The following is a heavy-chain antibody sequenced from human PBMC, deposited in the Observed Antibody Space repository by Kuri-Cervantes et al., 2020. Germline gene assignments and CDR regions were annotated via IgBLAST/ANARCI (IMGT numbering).Heavy chain of an antibody. CDR2: INHSGST. D-gene: IGHD6-13*01. CDR1: GGSFRGYY. J-gene: IGHJ6*03. Sequence: SQTLSLTCAVYGGSFRGYYWSWIRQPPGKGLEWMGEINHSGSTYYNPSLKSRVTISVDTSKKQFSPKMSSVTAADTAVYYCARASSEQLGGYYYYYMDVWGKGTTVTVSS. V-gene: IGHV4-34*09. CDR3: ARASSEQLGGYYYYYMDV.